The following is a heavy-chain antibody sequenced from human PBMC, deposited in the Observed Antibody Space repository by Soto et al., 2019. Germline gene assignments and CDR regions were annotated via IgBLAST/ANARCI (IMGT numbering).Heavy chain of an antibody. CDR1: GFTFKNHW. CDR2: IHYDGSNT. CDR3: AREWYNFSSGSARGGHWYFDL. V-gene: IGHV3-74*01. J-gene: IGHJ2*01. Sequence: EVQLVESGGKLVQPGGSLTLSCAASGFTFKNHWMHWVRQAPGKGPVWVSRIHYDGSNTRYADSVNGRFTISRDNAKNTLYVQLSSLKVNDTAVYYCAREWYNFSSGSARGGHWYFDLWGRGTLVTVSS. D-gene: IGHD3-10*01.